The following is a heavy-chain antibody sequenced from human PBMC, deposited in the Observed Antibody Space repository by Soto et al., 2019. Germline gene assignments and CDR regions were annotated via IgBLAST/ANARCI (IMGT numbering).Heavy chain of an antibody. V-gene: IGHV4-34*01. D-gene: IGHD1-26*01. CDR1: GGSFSGYY. CDR2: INHSGST. CDR3: ARESGGTGATDYYYYYMDV. J-gene: IGHJ6*03. Sequence: SETLSLTCAVYGGSFSGYYWSWIRQPPGKGLEWIGEINHSGSTNYNPSLKSRVTISVDTSKNQFSLKLSSVTAADTAVYYCARESGGTGATDYYYYYMDVWGKGTTVTVSS.